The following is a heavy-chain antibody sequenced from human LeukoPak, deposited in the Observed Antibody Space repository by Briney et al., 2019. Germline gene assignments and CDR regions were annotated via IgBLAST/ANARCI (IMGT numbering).Heavy chain of an antibody. V-gene: IGHV3-74*01. CDR3: ARAGFTFSDYFGSFFDY. Sequence: PGGSLRLSCAASGFTFSTYWMHWVRQAPGKGLVWVSRIDHDGINTYYADSVKGRLTISRDNAKNTLYLQMNSLRAEDTAVYYCARAGFTFSDYFGSFFDYWGQGTLVTVSS. J-gene: IGHJ4*02. D-gene: IGHD3-10*01. CDR2: IDHDGINT. CDR1: GFTFSTYW.